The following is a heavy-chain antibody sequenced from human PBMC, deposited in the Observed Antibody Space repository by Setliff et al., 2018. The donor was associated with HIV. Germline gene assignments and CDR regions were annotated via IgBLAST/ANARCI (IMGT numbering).Heavy chain of an antibody. V-gene: IGHV5-51*01. CDR3: ARRALKASLDY. CDR1: GYTFTSYW. J-gene: IGHJ4*02. Sequence: GESLKISCKGSGYTFTSYWIGWVRQMPGKGLVWMGIIYPGDSDTRYSTSFQGRVTISADKSINTASLQWSSLQASDTAMYYCARRALKASLDYWGQGTLVTVSS. CDR2: IYPGDSDT.